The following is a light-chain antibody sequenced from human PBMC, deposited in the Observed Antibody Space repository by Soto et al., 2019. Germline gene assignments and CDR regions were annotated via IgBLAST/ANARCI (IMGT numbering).Light chain of an antibody. CDR1: QSVLTW. J-gene: IGKJ2*01. CDR3: QPYFSYPYA. CDR2: KAS. Sequence: DIQMTQSPATLSASVGDTVSITCRASQSVLTWLAWYHQKPGKAPNLLIYKASRLRDGVPPRFSGSGSGTDFTLTVSSLRPDDFASYFCQPYFSYPYAFGQGTKLEI. V-gene: IGKV1-5*03.